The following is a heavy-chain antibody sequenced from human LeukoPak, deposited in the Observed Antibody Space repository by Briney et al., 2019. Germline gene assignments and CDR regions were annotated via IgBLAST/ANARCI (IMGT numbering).Heavy chain of an antibody. D-gene: IGHD3-22*01. V-gene: IGHV4-39*01. CDR1: GGSISSSSYY. Sequence: PSETLSLTCTVSGGSISSSSYYWGWIRQPPGKGLEWIGSIYYSGSTYCNPSLKSRVTISVDTSKNQFSLQLSSVTAADTAVYYCAGHGSLGSGYSHWGQGTLVTVSS. CDR3: AGHGSLGSGYSH. J-gene: IGHJ4*02. CDR2: IYYSGST.